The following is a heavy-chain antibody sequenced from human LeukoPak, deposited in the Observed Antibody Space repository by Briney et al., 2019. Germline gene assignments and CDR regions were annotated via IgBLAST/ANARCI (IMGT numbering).Heavy chain of an antibody. CDR3: AKDEVPGIAVAKGAFDI. CDR2: ISYDGSNK. D-gene: IGHD6-19*01. Sequence: PGRSLRPSCAASGFTFSSYGMHWVRQAPGKGLEWVAVISYDGSNKYYADSVKGRFTISRDNSKNTLYLQMNSLRAEDTAVYYCAKDEVPGIAVAKGAFDIWGQGTMVTVSS. V-gene: IGHV3-30*18. CDR1: GFTFSSYG. J-gene: IGHJ3*02.